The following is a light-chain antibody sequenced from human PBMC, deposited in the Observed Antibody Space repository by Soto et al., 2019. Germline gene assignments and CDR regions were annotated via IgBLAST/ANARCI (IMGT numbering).Light chain of an antibody. CDR2: AAS. CDR3: QKHNSDPLT. V-gene: IGKV1-27*01. J-gene: IGKJ1*01. Sequence: DIQMTQSPSSLSAFVGDRVTITCRASQGISNYLAWYQQKPGKVPKLLIYAASTLRSGVPSRFSGSGSGTDFTLTIISLQPEDVATYYCQKHNSDPLTFGQGTNVQIK. CDR1: QGISNY.